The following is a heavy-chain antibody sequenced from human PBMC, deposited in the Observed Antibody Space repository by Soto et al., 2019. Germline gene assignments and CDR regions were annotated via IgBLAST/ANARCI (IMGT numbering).Heavy chain of an antibody. CDR2: IKSRADGGTA. V-gene: IGHV3-15*01. J-gene: IGHJ4*02. D-gene: IGHD3-16*01. CDR3: ATLGGNLGAFDY. CDR1: GFTFSNAW. Sequence: EVPLVESGGGLVKPGGSLRLSCAASGFTFSNAWMSWVRQAPGKGLEWVGRIKSRADGGTADHAAPVKGRFAISRDDSKNTLYLQMNSLKTEDTAVYYCATLGGNLGAFDYWGQGTLVTVSS.